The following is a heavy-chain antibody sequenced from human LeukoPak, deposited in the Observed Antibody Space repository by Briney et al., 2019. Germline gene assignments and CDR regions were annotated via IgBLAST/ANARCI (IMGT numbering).Heavy chain of an antibody. V-gene: IGHV3-11*04. D-gene: IGHD3-22*01. CDR3: ARPYYYDSSGYEGNFDY. Sequence: GGSLRLSCAASGFTFSDYYMSWIRQAPGKGLEWVSYISSSGSTIYYADSVKGRFTISRDNAKNSLYLQMNSLRAEDTAVYYCARPYYYDSSGYEGNFDYWGQGTLVTVSS. CDR1: GFTFSDYY. J-gene: IGHJ4*02. CDR2: ISSSGSTI.